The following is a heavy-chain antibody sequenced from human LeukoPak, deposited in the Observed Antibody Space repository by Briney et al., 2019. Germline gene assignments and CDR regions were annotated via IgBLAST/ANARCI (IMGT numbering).Heavy chain of an antibody. V-gene: IGHV4-39*07. D-gene: IGHD3-22*01. Sequence: SETLSLTCTVSGGSISSSSYYWSWIRQPPGKGLEWIGEINHSGSTNYNPSLKSRVTISVDPSKNQFSLKLSSVTAADTAVYYCARDKDYYDSRADAFDIWGQGTMVTVSS. J-gene: IGHJ3*02. CDR3: ARDKDYYDSRADAFDI. CDR2: INHSGST. CDR1: GGSISSSSYY.